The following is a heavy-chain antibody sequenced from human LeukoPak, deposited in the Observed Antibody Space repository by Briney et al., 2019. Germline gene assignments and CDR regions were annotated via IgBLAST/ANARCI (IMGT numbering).Heavy chain of an antibody. D-gene: IGHD3-22*01. CDR1: KSSFSRYW. V-gene: IGHV3-7*01. CDR2: IKQDGSEK. CDR3: ARSRNYYDSSGYLPSDY. Sequence: GGSLRLSCAASKSSFSRYWMNWVRQAPGEGLEWVANIKQDGSEKNYVDSVKGRFTISRDNPKNSLYLQMNSLRAEDTAVYYCARSRNYYDSSGYLPSDYWGQGTLVTVSS. J-gene: IGHJ4*02.